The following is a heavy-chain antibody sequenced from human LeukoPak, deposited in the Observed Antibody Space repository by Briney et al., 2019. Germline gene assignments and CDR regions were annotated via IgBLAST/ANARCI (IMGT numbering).Heavy chain of an antibody. D-gene: IGHD3-10*01. V-gene: IGHV3-11*01. CDR1: GFAFSDYY. CDR3: ARGTGELDS. J-gene: IGHJ4*02. CDR2: MSSSGSTI. Sequence: GGSLRLFCAASGFAFSDYYMSWLRQAPGKGLEWVSYMSSSGSTIYFADSVKGRFSISRDNAKNSLYPQMNSLRAEDTAVYYCARGTGELDSWGQGILVTVSS.